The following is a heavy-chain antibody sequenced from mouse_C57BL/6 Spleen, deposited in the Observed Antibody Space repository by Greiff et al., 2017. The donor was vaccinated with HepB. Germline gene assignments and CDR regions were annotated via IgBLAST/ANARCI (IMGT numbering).Heavy chain of an antibody. J-gene: IGHJ1*03. V-gene: IGHV1-55*01. CDR3: ARWITTVVVRYFDV. D-gene: IGHD1-1*01. Sequence: QVQLQQPGAELVKPGASVKMSCKASGYTFTSYWITWVKQRPGQGLEWIGDIYPGSGSTNYNEKFKSKATLTVDTSSSTAYMQLSSLTSEDSAVYYCARWITTVVVRYFDVWGTGTTVTVSS. CDR2: IYPGSGST. CDR1: GYTFTSYW.